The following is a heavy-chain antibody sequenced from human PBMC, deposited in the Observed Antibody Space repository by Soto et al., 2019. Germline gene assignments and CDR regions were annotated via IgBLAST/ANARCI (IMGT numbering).Heavy chain of an antibody. Sequence: QITLKESGPTLVKPTQTLTLTCTFSGFSLSTSGVGVGWIRQPPGKALEWLALIYWNDDKRYSPSLKSRLTITKDTSKNQVVLTMTNMDPVDTATYYCAHRNVRRWLHLPFDYWGQGTLVTVSS. CDR3: AHRNVRRWLHLPFDY. CDR1: GFSLSTSGVG. D-gene: IGHD5-12*01. V-gene: IGHV2-5*01. J-gene: IGHJ4*02. CDR2: IYWNDDK.